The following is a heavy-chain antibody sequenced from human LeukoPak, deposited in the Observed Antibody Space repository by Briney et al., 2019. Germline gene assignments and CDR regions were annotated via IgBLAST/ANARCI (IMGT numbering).Heavy chain of an antibody. Sequence: SGGSPRLSCAASGFTLSNAWMTWVRQAPGKGLEWVGRIKSKTDGGTTDYAAPVKGRFSISRDDSKSVLFLQMNSLKTEDTAVYYCTTEASLHYYDSSGYFYWGQGTLVTVSS. V-gene: IGHV3-15*01. J-gene: IGHJ4*02. D-gene: IGHD3-22*01. CDR2: IKSKTDGGTT. CDR3: TTEASLHYYDSSGYFY. CDR1: GFTLSNAW.